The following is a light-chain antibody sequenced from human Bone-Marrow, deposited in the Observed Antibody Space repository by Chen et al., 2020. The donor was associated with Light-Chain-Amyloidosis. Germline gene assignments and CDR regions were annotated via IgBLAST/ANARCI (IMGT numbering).Light chain of an antibody. V-gene: IGLV1-44*01. CDR2: SHT. J-gene: IGLJ3*02. CDR1: RSNIGSNT. Sequence: QSLLPQPPSASGTPGQRVTISCSGSRSNIGSNTVNWYQQFPGTAPKVLIYSHTQRPSGVPDRFSGSKSGTSASLAISGLQSDDEADYYCAAWDDSLNGWVFGGGTKLTVL. CDR3: AAWDDSLNGWV.